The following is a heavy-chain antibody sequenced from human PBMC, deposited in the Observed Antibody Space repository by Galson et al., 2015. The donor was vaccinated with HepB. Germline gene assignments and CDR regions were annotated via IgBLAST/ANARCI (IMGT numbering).Heavy chain of an antibody. D-gene: IGHD5-18*01. V-gene: IGHV3-33*01. CDR3: ARVGGGYGTFEYYFDY. J-gene: IGHJ4*02. CDR2: IWHDGSHK. Sequence: SLRLSCAVSGFTFRRYGMHWVRRAPGKGLEWVAVIWHDGSHKSYADFVRGRFTISRDNSKNTLYLQMNSLRAEDTAVYYCARVGGGYGTFEYYFDYWGQGTLVTVSS. CDR1: GFTFRRYG.